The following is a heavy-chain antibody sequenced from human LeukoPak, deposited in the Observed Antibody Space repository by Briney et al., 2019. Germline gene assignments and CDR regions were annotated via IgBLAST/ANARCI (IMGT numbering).Heavy chain of an antibody. D-gene: IGHD2-15*01. V-gene: IGHV3-21*01. CDR2: ISSSSIYI. CDR3: ARDYRRYCSGGSCYWFDP. CDR1: GFTSSTYT. J-gene: IGHJ5*02. Sequence: RPGESLRLSCEVSGFTSSTYTMNWVRQAPGKGLEWVSSISSSSIYIYYADSVKGRFTISRDNAKNSLYLQISSLRAEDTAVYYCARDYRRYCSGGSCYWFDPWGQGTLVTVSS.